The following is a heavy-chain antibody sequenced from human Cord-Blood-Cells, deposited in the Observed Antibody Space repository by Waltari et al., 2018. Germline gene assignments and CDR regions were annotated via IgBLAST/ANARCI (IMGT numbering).Heavy chain of an antibody. CDR2: IYTSGST. Sequence: QVQLPESGPGLVKPSETLSLTCTVSGGSISSYYWSWIRQPAGKGLEWIGRIYTSGSTNYNPSLKSRVTMSVDTSKNQFSLKLSSVTAADTAVYYCARGNSDCSGGSCSPMSAFDIWGQGTMVTVSS. J-gene: IGHJ3*02. CDR1: GGSISSYY. D-gene: IGHD2-15*01. CDR3: ARGNSDCSGGSCSPMSAFDI. V-gene: IGHV4-4*07.